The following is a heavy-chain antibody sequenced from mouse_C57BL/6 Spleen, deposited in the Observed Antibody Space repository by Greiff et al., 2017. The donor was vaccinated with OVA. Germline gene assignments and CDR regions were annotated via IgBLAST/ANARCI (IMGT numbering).Heavy chain of an antibody. D-gene: IGHD1-1*01. CDR2: IYPGSGNT. CDR1: GYTFTDYY. J-gene: IGHJ4*01. CDR3: ARREGNYGSSRYYAMDY. V-gene: IGHV1-76*01. Sequence: VQLQQSGAELVRPGASVKLSCKASGYTFTDYYINWVKQRPGQGLEWIARIYPGSGNTYYNEKFKGKATLTAEKSSSTAYMQLSSLTSEDSAVYFCARREGNYGSSRYYAMDYWGQGTSVTVSS.